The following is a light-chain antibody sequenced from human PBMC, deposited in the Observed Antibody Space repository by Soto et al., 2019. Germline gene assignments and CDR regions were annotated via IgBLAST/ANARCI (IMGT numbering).Light chain of an antibody. CDR1: QSVSSSY. CDR2: GAS. Sequence: EIVLTQSPGTLSLSLGERATLSCRASQSVSSSYLAWYQQKPGQAPRLLIYGASGRATGIPDRFSGSVSGTDFTLTISRLEPEDFAVYYCQQYGSSPPVTFGQGTRLEIK. V-gene: IGKV3-20*01. CDR3: QQYGSSPPVT. J-gene: IGKJ5*01.